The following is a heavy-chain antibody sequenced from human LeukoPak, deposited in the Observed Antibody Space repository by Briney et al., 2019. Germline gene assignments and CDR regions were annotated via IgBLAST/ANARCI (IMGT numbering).Heavy chain of an antibody. D-gene: IGHD3-3*01. J-gene: IGHJ4*02. Sequence: SGGSLRLSCAASGFTFSSYAMSWVRQAPGKRLEWVSAISGSGGSTYCADSVKGRFTISRDNSKNTLYLQMNSLRAEDTAVYYCAKDNAYYDFWSGYYQVYYFDYWGQGTLVTVSS. CDR2: ISGSGGST. CDR1: GFTFSSYA. V-gene: IGHV3-23*01. CDR3: AKDNAYYDFWSGYYQVYYFDY.